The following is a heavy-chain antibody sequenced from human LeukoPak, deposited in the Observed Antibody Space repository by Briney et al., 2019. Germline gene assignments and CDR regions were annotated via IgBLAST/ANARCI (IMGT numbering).Heavy chain of an antibody. D-gene: IGHD6-19*01. CDR3: AFTNSYSSGWHFDY. Sequence: ASVKVSCKASGYTFTSYGISWVRQAPGQGLEWMGWINTYNGNTNYAQKFQGRVTMTTDTSTSTTYMELSSLRSEDTAVYYCAFTNSYSSGWHFDYWGQGTLVTVSS. J-gene: IGHJ4*02. V-gene: IGHV1-18*01. CDR2: INTYNGNT. CDR1: GYTFTSYG.